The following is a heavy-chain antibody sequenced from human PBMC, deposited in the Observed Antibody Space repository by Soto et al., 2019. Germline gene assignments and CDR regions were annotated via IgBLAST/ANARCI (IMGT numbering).Heavy chain of an antibody. V-gene: IGHV3-21*01. D-gene: IGHD5-12*01. Sequence: PGGSLRLSCAASGFTFSSYSMNWVRQAPGKGLEWVSSISSSSSYIYYADSVKGRFTISRDNAKNSLYLQMNSLRAEDTAVYYCARVMLLPGYSGYDWADYYYGMDVWGQGTTVTVSS. CDR3: ARVMLLPGYSGYDWADYYYGMDV. J-gene: IGHJ6*02. CDR1: GFTFSSYS. CDR2: ISSSSSYI.